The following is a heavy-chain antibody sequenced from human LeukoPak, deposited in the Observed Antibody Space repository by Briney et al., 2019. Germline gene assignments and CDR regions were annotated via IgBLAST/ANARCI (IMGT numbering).Heavy chain of an antibody. CDR1: GXSISSSNW. CDR2: IYYSGTT. D-gene: IGHD5-18*01. CDR3: VRGRYSYGGGGGWFDP. Sequence: SGTLSLTWAVSGXSISSSNWWSWVRQPPGKGLEWSGYIYYSGTTNYNPSLKSRVTISIDTSKNQFSLQLNSVTAADTAVYYCVRGRYSYGGGGGWFDPWGQGTLVTVAS. J-gene: IGHJ5*02. V-gene: IGHV4-4*02.